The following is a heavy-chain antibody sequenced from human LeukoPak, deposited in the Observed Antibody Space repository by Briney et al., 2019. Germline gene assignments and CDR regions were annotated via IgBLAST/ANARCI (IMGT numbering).Heavy chain of an antibody. V-gene: IGHV1-18*01. D-gene: IGHD3-10*01. CDR1: GATLNSHG. CDR2: ISGYNGNT. J-gene: IGHJ5*02. CDR3: ARANMVLGVDIEQNWFDL. Sequence: GASVKVSCQASGATLNSHGVNWVRQAPGQGLEWMGWISGYNGNTNYARKVQGRVTLTRDASTSTAYMELRNLRFDDTAIYFCARANMVLGVDIEQNWFDLWGQGTRVTVSS.